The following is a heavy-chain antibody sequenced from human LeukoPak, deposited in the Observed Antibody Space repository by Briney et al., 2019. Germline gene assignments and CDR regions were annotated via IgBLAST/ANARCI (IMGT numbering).Heavy chain of an antibody. Sequence: PGGSLRLSCAASGIIFGSYAMTWVRQAPGKGLEWVSSIHNSGDKTFYSDSVRGRFTISRDNSKGTVYLQMNSLRADDTALYYCVKESGGDWGYFEYWGHGILVTVSS. D-gene: IGHD2-21*01. J-gene: IGHJ4*01. V-gene: IGHV3-23*01. CDR1: GIIFGSYA. CDR2: IHNSGDKT. CDR3: VKESGGDWGYFEY.